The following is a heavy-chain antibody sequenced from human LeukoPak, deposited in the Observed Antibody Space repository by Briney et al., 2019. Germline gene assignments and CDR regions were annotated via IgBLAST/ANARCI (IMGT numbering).Heavy chain of an antibody. D-gene: IGHD2-2*01. J-gene: IGHJ6*04. CDR1: GGSFSGYY. V-gene: IGHV4-34*01. CDR3: ARDGLRYCSSTSSYAGLYYYGMDV. Sequence: SETLSLTCAVYGGSFSGYYWSWIRQPPGKGLEWNGEINHSGSTNYNPSLKSRVTISVDTSKDQFSLKLSSVTAADTAVYYCARDGLRYCSSTSSYAGLYYYGMDVWGKGTTVTVSS. CDR2: INHSGST.